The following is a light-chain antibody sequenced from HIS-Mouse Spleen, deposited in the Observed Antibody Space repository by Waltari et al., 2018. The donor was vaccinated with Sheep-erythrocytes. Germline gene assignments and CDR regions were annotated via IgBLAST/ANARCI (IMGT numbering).Light chain of an antibody. V-gene: IGLV2-8*01. Sequence: QSALTQPPSASGSPGQSVTISCTGPRSDVGGYNYVSWYQQHPGKAPKLMIYEVSKRPSGVPDRFSGSKSGNTASLTVSGLQAEDEADYYCSSYAGSNNWVFDGGTKLTVL. CDR1: RSDVGGYNY. J-gene: IGLJ3*02. CDR2: EVS. CDR3: SSYAGSNNWV.